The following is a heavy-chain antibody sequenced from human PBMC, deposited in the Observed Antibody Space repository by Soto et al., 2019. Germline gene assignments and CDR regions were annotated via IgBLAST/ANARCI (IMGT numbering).Heavy chain of an antibody. CDR1: GFTFSSYN. CDR2: ISNISNYI. D-gene: IGHD3-3*02. Sequence: GSLRLSCVASGFTFSSYNMNWVRQAPAKGLEWVSSISNISNYIYYADPVKGRFTTFRENTKNSLYLQMNSLRAEDTAVYYCARFLPESLLAEYYFDFWGQGTLVTVST. J-gene: IGHJ4*02. V-gene: IGHV3-21*01. CDR3: ARFLPESLLAEYYFDF.